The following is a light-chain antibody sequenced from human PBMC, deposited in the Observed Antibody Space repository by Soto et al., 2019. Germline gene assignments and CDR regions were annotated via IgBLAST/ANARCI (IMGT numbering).Light chain of an antibody. CDR3: QSYDSSLGGSV. V-gene: IGLV1-40*01. CDR2: GNS. J-gene: IGLJ1*01. Sequence: QPVLTQPPSVSGAPGQRVTISCTSNSSNIGAGYDVHWYQQLPGTAPKLLIYGNSNRPSGFPDRFSGSKSGTSASLAITGLQADDEADYYCQSYDSSLGGSVFGTGTKLTVL. CDR1: SSNIGAGYD.